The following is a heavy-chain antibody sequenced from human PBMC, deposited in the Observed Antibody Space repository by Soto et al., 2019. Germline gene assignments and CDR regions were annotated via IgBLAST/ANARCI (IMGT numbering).Heavy chain of an antibody. Sequence: GGSLRLSCAASGFTFSSYAMSWVRQAPGKGLEWVSAISGSGGSTYYADSVKGRFTISRDNSKNTLYLQMNSLRAEETAVYYCAKEGLDIVLMVYATSRYFDYWGQGTLVTVSS. D-gene: IGHD2-8*01. CDR2: ISGSGGST. CDR1: GFTFSSYA. V-gene: IGHV3-23*01. CDR3: AKEGLDIVLMVYATSRYFDY. J-gene: IGHJ4*02.